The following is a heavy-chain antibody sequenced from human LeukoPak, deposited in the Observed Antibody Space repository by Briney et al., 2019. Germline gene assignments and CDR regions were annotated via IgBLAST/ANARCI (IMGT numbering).Heavy chain of an antibody. CDR1: GSTFSSYE. V-gene: IGHV3-48*03. CDR2: ISSSGSTI. J-gene: IGHJ4*02. CDR3: ARDGKGRNRIGYYFDY. Sequence: PGGSLRLSCAASGSTFSSYEMNWVRQAPGKGLEWVSYISSSGSTIYYAASVKGRFTISRDNAKNSLYLQMNSLRAEDTAVYYCARDGKGRNRIGYYFDYWGQGTLVTVSS. D-gene: IGHD3-10*01.